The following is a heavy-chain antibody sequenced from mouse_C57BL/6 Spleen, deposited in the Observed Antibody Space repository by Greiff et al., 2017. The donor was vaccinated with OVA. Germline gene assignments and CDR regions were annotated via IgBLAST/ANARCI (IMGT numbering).Heavy chain of an antibody. Sequence: EVKLMESGEGLVKPGGSLKLSCAASGFTFSSYAMSWVRQTPEKRLEWVAYISSGGDYIYYADTVKGRFTISRDNARNTLYLQMSSLKSEDTAVYYCTREGDYEGFDYWGQGTTLTVSS. J-gene: IGHJ2*01. V-gene: IGHV5-9-1*02. CDR3: TREGDYEGFDY. CDR1: GFTFSSYA. D-gene: IGHD2-4*01. CDR2: ISSGGDYI.